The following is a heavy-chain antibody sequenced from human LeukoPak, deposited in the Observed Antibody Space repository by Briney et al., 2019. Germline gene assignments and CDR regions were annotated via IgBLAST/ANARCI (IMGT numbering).Heavy chain of an antibody. CDR3: ARVARRQHGVDY. J-gene: IGHJ4*02. Sequence: ASVKVSCKVSGYTFTGYYMHWVGHAPGQGLEWMGWIDPNSGGTNYAQKFQGRVTMTRDTSISTAYMELSRLRSDDTAVYYCARVARRQHGVDYWGQGTLVTVSS. D-gene: IGHD1-1*01. V-gene: IGHV1-2*02. CDR2: IDPNSGGT. CDR1: GYTFTGYY.